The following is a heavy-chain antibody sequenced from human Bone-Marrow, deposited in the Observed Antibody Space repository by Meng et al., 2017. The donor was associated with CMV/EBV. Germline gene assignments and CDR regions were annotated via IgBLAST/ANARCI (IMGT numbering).Heavy chain of an antibody. V-gene: IGHV3-23*01. Sequence: LSLSCAGYGFTFSSYWMHWVRQAQGKGLEWVSGISGRAGITYYADSVKGRFTISRDNSKNTLYLQMNSLRAEDTAVYYCAKFRGAFDSWGQGTLVTVSS. CDR2: ISGRAGIT. CDR1: GFTFSSYW. J-gene: IGHJ4*02. D-gene: IGHD3-16*01. CDR3: AKFRGAFDS.